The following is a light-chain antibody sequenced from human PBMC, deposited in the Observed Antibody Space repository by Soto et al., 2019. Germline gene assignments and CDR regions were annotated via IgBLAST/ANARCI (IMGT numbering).Light chain of an antibody. V-gene: IGKV3-15*01. CDR1: QNVNSN. CDR2: NVS. CDR3: QQYNTLNT. Sequence: EIAMTQSAATLSVSPGQRATLSCRASQNVNSNLAWYQQKPGHAPSLLMYNVSTRATGFPARFSGSGSGTEFTLTNSSLQSEDSAIYYCQQYNTLNTFGQGTKLEIK. J-gene: IGKJ2*01.